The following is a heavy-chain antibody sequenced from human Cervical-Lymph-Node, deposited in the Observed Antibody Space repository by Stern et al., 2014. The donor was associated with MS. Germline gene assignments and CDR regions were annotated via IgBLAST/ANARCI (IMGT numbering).Heavy chain of an antibody. J-gene: IGHJ4*02. CDR3: ARDGGYSDSNGYYFDY. CDR2: IYHTGRT. V-gene: IGHV4-4*02. CDR1: GDSVSSSNW. D-gene: IGHD3-22*01. Sequence: VQLQESGPGLVRPSGTLSLTCDVSGDSVSSSNWWIWVRQSPGKGLEWIGEIYHTGRTNYNPSLKSRVTMSIDKSKNQFSLKLTSGTAADTAVYFCARDGGYSDSNGYYFDYWGQGTLVTVSS.